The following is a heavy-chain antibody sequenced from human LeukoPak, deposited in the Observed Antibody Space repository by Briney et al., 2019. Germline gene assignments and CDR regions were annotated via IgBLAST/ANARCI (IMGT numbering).Heavy chain of an antibody. J-gene: IGHJ4*02. CDR2: ISDSGGST. V-gene: IGHV3-23*01. D-gene: IGHD4-11*01. Sequence: PGGSLRLSCAASGFTFSSYAMSWVRQAPGKELEWVSSISDSGGSTYYADSVKGRFTISRDNSKNTLYLQMNSLRAEDTAVYYCAKGGSYSPHWGQGTLVTVSS. CDR3: AKGGSYSPH. CDR1: GFTFSSYA.